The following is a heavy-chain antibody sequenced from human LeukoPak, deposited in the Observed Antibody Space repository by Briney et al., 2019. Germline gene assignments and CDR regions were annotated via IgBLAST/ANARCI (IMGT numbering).Heavy chain of an antibody. V-gene: IGHV4-39*07. J-gene: IGHJ6*03. Sequence: PSETLSLTCTVSGGSISSSSYYWGWIRQPPGKGLEWIGEINHSGTTSYNPSLESRITISADASKNQFSLGLTSVTAADTAVYYCARVQTLGGLYYYYSMDVWAKGTTVTVSS. CDR1: GGSISSSSYY. CDR3: ARVQTLGGLYYYYSMDV. D-gene: IGHD3-16*01. CDR2: INHSGTT.